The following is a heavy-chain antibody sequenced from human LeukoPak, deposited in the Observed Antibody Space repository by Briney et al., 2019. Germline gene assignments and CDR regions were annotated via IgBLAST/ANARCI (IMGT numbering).Heavy chain of an antibody. D-gene: IGHD3-9*01. V-gene: IGHV1-18*01. CDR1: GYTFTSYG. CDR2: ISAYNGNT. J-gene: IGHJ5*02. Sequence: ASVKVSCKASGYTFTSYGISWVRQAPGQGLEWIGWISAYNGNTNYAQKLQGRVTMTTDTSTSTAYMELRSLRSDDTAVYYCASSRSYDWDNWFDPWGQGTLVTVSS. CDR3: ASSRSYDWDNWFDP.